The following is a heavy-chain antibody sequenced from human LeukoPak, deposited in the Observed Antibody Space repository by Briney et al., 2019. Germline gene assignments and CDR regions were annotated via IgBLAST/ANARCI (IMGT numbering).Heavy chain of an antibody. Sequence: GGTLRLSCAASGFTFSSYGMSWVRQAPGKGLEWVSAISGSGGSTYYADSVKGRFTISRDDSKNTLYLQMNSLRAEDTAVYYCAKVFYGDYVRGAYDYWGQGNLVTVSS. V-gene: IGHV3-23*01. CDR1: GFTFSSYG. CDR2: ISGSGGST. J-gene: IGHJ4*02. CDR3: AKVFYGDYVRGAYDY. D-gene: IGHD4-17*01.